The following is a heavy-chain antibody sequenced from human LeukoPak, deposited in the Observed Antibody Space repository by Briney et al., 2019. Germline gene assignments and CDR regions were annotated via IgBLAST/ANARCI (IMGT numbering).Heavy chain of an antibody. CDR3: ARQKYCSSTSCPLGI. Sequence: ASVKVSCKASGGTFSSYTISWVRQAPGQGLEWMGRIIPILGIADYAQKFQGRVTITADKSTSTAYMELSSLRSEDTAVYYCARQKYCSSTSCPLGIWGQGTMVTVSS. CDR2: IIPILGIA. V-gene: IGHV1-69*02. CDR1: GGTFSSYT. J-gene: IGHJ3*02. D-gene: IGHD2-2*01.